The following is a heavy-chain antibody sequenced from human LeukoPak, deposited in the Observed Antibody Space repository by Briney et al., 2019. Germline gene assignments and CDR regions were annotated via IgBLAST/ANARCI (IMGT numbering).Heavy chain of an antibody. V-gene: IGHV4-59*01. J-gene: IGHJ4*02. Sequence: PSETLSLTCTVSGGSISSYYWSWIRQPPGKGLEWIGYIYYSGSTNDNPSLKSRVTISVDTSKNQFSLKLSSVTAADTAVYYCARISGSYCFQFDYWGQGTLVTVSS. CDR2: IYYSGST. CDR3: ARISGSYCFQFDY. D-gene: IGHD3-10*01. CDR1: GGSISSYY.